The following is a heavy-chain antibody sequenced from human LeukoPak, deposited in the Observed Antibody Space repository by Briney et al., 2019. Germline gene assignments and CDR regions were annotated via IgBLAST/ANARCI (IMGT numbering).Heavy chain of an antibody. J-gene: IGHJ4*02. CDR1: GFTFSSYA. CDR3: AKDQSRGLRLGELSLFDY. CDR2: ISGSGGST. D-gene: IGHD3-16*02. V-gene: IGHV3-23*01. Sequence: GSLRLSCAASGFTFSSYAMSWVRQAPGKGLEWVSVISGSGGSTYYADPVKGRFTISRDNSKNTLYLQMNSLRAEDTAVYFCAKDQSRGLRLGELSLFDYWGQGTLVTVSS.